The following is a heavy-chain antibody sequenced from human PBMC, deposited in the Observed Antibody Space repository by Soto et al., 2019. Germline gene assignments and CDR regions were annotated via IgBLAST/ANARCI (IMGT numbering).Heavy chain of an antibody. CDR3: AREVEYSSSWSPSYNWFDP. Sequence: SXTLSLTCTVSGGSVSSGSYYWSWIRQPPGKSREWIGYIYYSGSTNYNPSLKSRVTISVDTSKNQFSLKLSSVTAADTAVYYCAREVEYSSSWSPSYNWFDPWGQGTLVTVSS. CDR2: IYYSGST. V-gene: IGHV4-61*01. CDR1: GGSVSSGSYY. J-gene: IGHJ5*02. D-gene: IGHD6-13*01.